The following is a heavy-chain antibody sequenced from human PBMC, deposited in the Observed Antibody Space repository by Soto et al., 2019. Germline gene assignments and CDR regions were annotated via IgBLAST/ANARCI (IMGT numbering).Heavy chain of an antibody. CDR2: ISGSGSAT. Sequence: EVQLLESGGSLVQPGGSLRLSCAASGFSFSTYAMGWVRQAPGKGLEWVSAISGSGSATYYADPVKGRLTISRDHSKDTLYLQMNSLRAGDTAVYYCAKDIKGTGTKVIYDSWGQGSRVTVSS. CDR1: GFSFSTYA. V-gene: IGHV3-23*01. CDR3: AKDIKGTGTKVIYDS. D-gene: IGHD1-7*01. J-gene: IGHJ4*02.